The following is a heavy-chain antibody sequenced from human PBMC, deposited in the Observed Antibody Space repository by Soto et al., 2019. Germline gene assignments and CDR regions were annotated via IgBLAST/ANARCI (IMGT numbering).Heavy chain of an antibody. CDR2: IVVGSGNT. Sequence: SVKVSCKASGFTFTSSAVQWVRQARGQRLEWIGWIVVGSGNTNYAQKLQGRVTMTTDTSTSTAYMELRSLRSDDTAVYYCARDHRITIFGVVTPVYGMDVWGQGSTVTVSS. CDR1: GFTFTSSA. V-gene: IGHV1-58*01. D-gene: IGHD3-3*01. J-gene: IGHJ6*02. CDR3: ARDHRITIFGVVTPVYGMDV.